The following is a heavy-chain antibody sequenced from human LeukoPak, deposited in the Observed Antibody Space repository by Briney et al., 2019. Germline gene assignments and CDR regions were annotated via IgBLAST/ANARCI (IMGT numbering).Heavy chain of an antibody. CDR2: ISSSNT. CDR1: GYTFSPYS. Sequence: GGSLRLSCAASGYTFSPYSMNWVRQAPGKGLEWVSSISSSNTYYADSVKGRFTISRDNAKKSVYLQMNGLKPNAKAVYYCARDPGDLRWGMDVWGQGTTVTVAS. CDR3: ARDPGDLRWGMDV. D-gene: IGHD2-21*02. V-gene: IGHV3-21*01. J-gene: IGHJ6*02.